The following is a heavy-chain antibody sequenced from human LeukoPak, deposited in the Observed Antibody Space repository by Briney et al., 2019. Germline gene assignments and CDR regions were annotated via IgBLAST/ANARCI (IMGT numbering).Heavy chain of an antibody. CDR1: GFTFSSYT. CDR2: MSGSSDI. CDR3: VRIPNSANFPNWFDP. V-gene: IGHV3-21*01. D-gene: IGHD4/OR15-4a*01. Sequence: PGGSLRLPCAASGFTFSSYTMNWVRQAPGKGLEWISSMSGSSDIYYADSVRGRFTISRDNAKNSLFLQMNSLRADDTAVYYCVRIPNSANFPNWFDPWGQGTLVTVSS. J-gene: IGHJ5*02.